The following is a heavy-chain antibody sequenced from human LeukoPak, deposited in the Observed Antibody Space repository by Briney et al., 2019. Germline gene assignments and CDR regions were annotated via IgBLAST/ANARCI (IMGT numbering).Heavy chain of an antibody. J-gene: IGHJ4*02. V-gene: IGHV3-21*01. CDR2: ISSSSSYI. D-gene: IGHD3-22*01. CDR1: GFTFSSYE. Sequence: GGSLRLSCAASGFTFSSYEMNWVRQAPGKGLEWVSSISSSSSYIYYADSVKGRFTISRDNAKNSLYLQMNSLRAEDTAVYYCAREDDDSSGSTQLFDYWGQGTLVTVSS. CDR3: AREDDDSSGSTQLFDY.